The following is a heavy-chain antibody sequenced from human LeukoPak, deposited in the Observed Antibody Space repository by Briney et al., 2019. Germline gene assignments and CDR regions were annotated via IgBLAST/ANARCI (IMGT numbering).Heavy chain of an antibody. CDR3: ARDGHRRYYYESSGYYRGDY. CDR1: GYIFNNYG. J-gene: IGHJ4*02. D-gene: IGHD3-22*01. CDR2: ISGYNGNA. Sequence: GASVKVSCKASGYIFNNYGISWVRQAPGQGLEWMGWISGYNGNAKYAQKVQGRVTMTTDIFTSKAYMELRSLRADDTAVYYCARDGHRRYYYESSGYYRGDYWGQGTLVTVSS. V-gene: IGHV1-18*01.